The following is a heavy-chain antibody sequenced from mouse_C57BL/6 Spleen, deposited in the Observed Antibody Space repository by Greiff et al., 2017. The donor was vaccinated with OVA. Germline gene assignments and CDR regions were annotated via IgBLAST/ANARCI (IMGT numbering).Heavy chain of an antibody. V-gene: IGHV1-47*01. CDR1: GYAFTTYP. Sequence: VMLVESGAGLVQPGASLKMSCTASGYAFTTYPIEWMKQNHGKSLEWIGNFHPYNNDTKYTAKFKGKATLTVEKSSSTVYLELSRLTSDDAAVYYCAILDSSGPAWFADWGQGTLVTVSA. J-gene: IGHJ3*01. CDR3: AILDSSGPAWFAD. D-gene: IGHD3-2*02. CDR2: FHPYNNDT.